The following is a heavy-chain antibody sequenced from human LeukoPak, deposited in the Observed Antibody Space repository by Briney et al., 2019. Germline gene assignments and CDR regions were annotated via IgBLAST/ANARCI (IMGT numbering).Heavy chain of an antibody. V-gene: IGHV1-69*05. CDR3: ARDPSSDYTNTGFDY. CDR2: IIPIFGTT. CDR1: GGTFSSYA. D-gene: IGHD6-25*01. J-gene: IGHJ4*02. Sequence: SVKVSCKASGGTFSSYAISWVRQAPGQGLEWMGRIIPIFGTTNYAQKFQGRVTITTDESTSTAYMELSSLRSEDTAVYYCARDPSSDYTNTGFDYWGQGTLVTVSS.